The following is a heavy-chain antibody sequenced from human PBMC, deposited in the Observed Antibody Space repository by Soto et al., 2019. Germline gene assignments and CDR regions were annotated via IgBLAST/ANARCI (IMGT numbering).Heavy chain of an antibody. J-gene: IGHJ4*02. CDR3: AKVEERWDLTLHYDS. D-gene: IGHD1-26*01. CDR2: ISYDGPSQ. CDR1: GFTFSSYA. V-gene: IGHV3-30*18. Sequence: QVQLVESGGGVVQPGRSLRLSCAASGFTFSSYAMHWVRQAPGKGLEWVAGISYDGPSQYYADSVKGRFTISRDNSRNMTYLQMDSLTDEETALYYCAKVEERWDLTLHYDSWGQGTLVTVSS.